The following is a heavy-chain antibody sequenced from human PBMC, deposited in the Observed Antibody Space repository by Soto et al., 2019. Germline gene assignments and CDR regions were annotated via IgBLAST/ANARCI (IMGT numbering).Heavy chain of an antibody. D-gene: IGHD2-2*01. J-gene: IGHJ6*01. Sequence: SETLSLTCTFSGVSISSGGYYCSWIRQHPWKGLEWIGYIYYSGSTYYNPSLKSRVTISVDTSKNQFSLKLSSVTAADTAVYYCARDLGPPSPYYYYYAMDVWGQGTTVTVS. CDR3: ARDLGPPSPYYYYYAMDV. CDR2: IYYSGST. V-gene: IGHV4-31*03. CDR1: GVSISSGGYY.